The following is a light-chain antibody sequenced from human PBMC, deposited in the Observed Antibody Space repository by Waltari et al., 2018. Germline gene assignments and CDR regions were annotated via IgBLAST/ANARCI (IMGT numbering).Light chain of an antibody. CDR3: QSYDSSLSGRV. CDR2: ASY. V-gene: IGLV1-40*01. CDR1: SSNIGAGFE. Sequence: QSVLTQPPSVSGAPGQRVTISCTGTSSNIGAGFEVFWYQQLPGSAPKPLLLASYKRSSGVPDRISGSTSGTSASLAITGLQAEYEADYYCQSYDSSLSGRVFGGGTRLTVL. J-gene: IGLJ3*02.